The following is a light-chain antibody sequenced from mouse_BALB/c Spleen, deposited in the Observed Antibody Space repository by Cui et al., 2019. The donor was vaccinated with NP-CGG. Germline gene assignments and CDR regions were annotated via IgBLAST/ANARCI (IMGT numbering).Light chain of an antibody. CDR2: GTN. CDR1: TGAVTTSNY. CDR3: ALWYSNHWL. Sequence: QAVVTQESALTPSPGETVTLTCRSSTGAVTTSNYANWVQEKPDHLFTCLIVGTNNRAPGVPARFSGSLIGDKAALTITGAQTEDEAIYFCALWYSNHWLFGGGTKLTVL. J-gene: IGLJ1*01. V-gene: IGLV1*01.